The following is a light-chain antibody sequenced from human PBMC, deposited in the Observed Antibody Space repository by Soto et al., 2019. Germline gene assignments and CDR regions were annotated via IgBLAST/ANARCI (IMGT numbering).Light chain of an antibody. V-gene: IGKV1-5*01. J-gene: IGKJ2*01. Sequence: DIQMTQSPSTLSASVGDRVTITCRASQSISSWLAWYQQKPGKAPKLLIYDASSLESGVQSRFRGRGSGTEFTLTISSLQPDDLATYYCQQYNSYSPLYTFGQGTKLEIK. CDR1: QSISSW. CDR3: QQYNSYSPLYT. CDR2: DAS.